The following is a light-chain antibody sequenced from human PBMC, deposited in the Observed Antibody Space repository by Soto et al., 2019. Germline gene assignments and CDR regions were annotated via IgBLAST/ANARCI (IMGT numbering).Light chain of an antibody. CDR1: QSISSW. V-gene: IGKV1-5*03. J-gene: IGKJ1*01. CDR3: QQYNSYWM. CDR2: KAS. Sequence: DIHMTQSPATLSASVGDRVTITCRASQSISSWLAWYQQKPGKAPKLLIYKASNLESGVPSRFSGSGSGTEFTLTISSLQPDDFATYYCQQYNSYWMFGQGTKVEIK.